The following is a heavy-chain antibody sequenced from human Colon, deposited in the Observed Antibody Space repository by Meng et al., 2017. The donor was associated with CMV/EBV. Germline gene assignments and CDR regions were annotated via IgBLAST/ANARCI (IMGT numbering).Heavy chain of an antibody. D-gene: IGHD6-19*01. CDR2: MSPAENEY. Sequence: GGSLRLSCAASGFSFSDYWVTWVRQRPGKGLELVANMSPAENEYSYGDSVEGRFTMSRDNAKDSLYLDMTGLRADDTAVYFCVTDFGWYRRIYWGQGTLVTVSS. J-gene: IGHJ4*01. CDR3: VTDFGWYRRIY. V-gene: IGHV3-7*03. CDR1: GFSFSDYW.